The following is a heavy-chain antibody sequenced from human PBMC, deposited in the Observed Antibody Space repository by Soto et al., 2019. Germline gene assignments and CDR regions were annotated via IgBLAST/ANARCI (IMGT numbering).Heavy chain of an antibody. CDR3: ARGGAGAGKLDY. CDR2: IIPILGIA. D-gene: IGHD6-19*01. J-gene: IGHJ4*02. Sequence: QVQLVQSGAEVKKPGSSVKVSCKASGGTFSSYTISWVRQAPGQGLEWMGRIIPILGIANYAQKFQGRVTMTADKSTSTAYMEVSSLRSEDTAVYYCARGGAGAGKLDYWGQGTLVTGSS. CDR1: GGTFSSYT. V-gene: IGHV1-69*02.